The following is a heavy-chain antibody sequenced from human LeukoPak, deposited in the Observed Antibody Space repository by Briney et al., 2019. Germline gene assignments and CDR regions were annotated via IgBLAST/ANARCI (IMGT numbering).Heavy chain of an antibody. Sequence: GGSLRLSCAGSGFIFSKYRMTWVRQAPGKGLEWVANIRHDGIRQNYLDSVEGRFSISRDNAQNSLFLQMNNLRVEDTGIYYCVRDDDYERDDIWYDALDVWGPGTRVTVSS. V-gene: IGHV3-7*01. CDR3: VRDDDYERDDIWYDALDV. CDR1: GFIFSKYR. D-gene: IGHD3-22*01. CDR2: IRHDGIRQ. J-gene: IGHJ3*01.